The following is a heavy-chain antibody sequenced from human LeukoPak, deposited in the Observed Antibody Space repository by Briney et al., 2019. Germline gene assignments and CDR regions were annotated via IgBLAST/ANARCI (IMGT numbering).Heavy chain of an antibody. J-gene: IGHJ3*02. V-gene: IGHV4-59*01. CDR1: GGPFSSNY. D-gene: IGHD3-3*01. Sequence: PSETLSLTCTVSGGPFSSNYWSWFRQPPGRGLEGFGYFYYSGSTNYNPSLKSLVTISVDTSKNQFSLKLSSVTAADTAVYYCARAHDFWSGYYIRGAFDIWGQGTMVTVSS. CDR3: ARAHDFWSGYYIRGAFDI. CDR2: FYYSGST.